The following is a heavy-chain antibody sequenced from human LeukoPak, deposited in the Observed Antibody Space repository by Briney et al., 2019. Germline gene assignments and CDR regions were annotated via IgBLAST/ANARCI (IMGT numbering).Heavy chain of an antibody. CDR1: GYTFTGYY. V-gene: IGHV1-2*02. Sequence: ASVKVSCKASGYTFTGYYMHWVRQAPGQGLEWMGWINPNSGGTNYAQKFQGRVTMTRDTSISTAYMELSRLRSDDTAVYYCARGFVVVTAIGYMDVWGKGTTVTVSS. CDR3: ARGFVVVTAIGYMDV. J-gene: IGHJ6*03. D-gene: IGHD2-21*02. CDR2: INPNSGGT.